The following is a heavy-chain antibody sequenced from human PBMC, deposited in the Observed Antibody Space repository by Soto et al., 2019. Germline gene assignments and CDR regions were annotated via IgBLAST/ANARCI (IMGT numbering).Heavy chain of an antibody. CDR3: ADAKSSAAAAAYFDY. CDR1: GFTFSNYA. CDR2: ISNNGVST. Sequence: GGSLRLSCAASGFTFSNYAMSWVRQAPGKGLQWVAVISNNGVSTYYADSLKGRFTISRDNSKNTLYLQMNSLRAEDSAIYYCADAKSSAAAAAYFDYWGQGTLVTVSS. D-gene: IGHD2-2*01. V-gene: IGHV3-23*01. J-gene: IGHJ4*02.